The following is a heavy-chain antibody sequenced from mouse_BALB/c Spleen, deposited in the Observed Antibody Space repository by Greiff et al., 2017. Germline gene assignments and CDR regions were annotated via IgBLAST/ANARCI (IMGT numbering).Heavy chain of an antibody. J-gene: IGHJ3*01. Sequence: EVQLQQSGGGLVQPGGSLKLSCAASGFTFSSYTMSWVRQTPEKRLEWVAYISNGGGSTYYPDTVKGRFTISRDNAKNTLYLQMSSLKSEDTAMYYCARHDGYPWFAYWGQGTLVTVSA. CDR1: GFTFSSYT. D-gene: IGHD2-3*01. V-gene: IGHV5-12-2*01. CDR2: ISNGGGST. CDR3: ARHDGYPWFAY.